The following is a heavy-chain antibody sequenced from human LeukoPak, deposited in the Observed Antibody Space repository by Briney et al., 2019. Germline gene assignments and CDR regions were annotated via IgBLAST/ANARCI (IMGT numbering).Heavy chain of an antibody. Sequence: PGRSLRLSCAASGFTFSSYGMHWVRQAPGKGLEWVAFIRYDGSNKYYADSVKGRFTISRDNSKNTLYLQMNSLRAEDTAVYYCAKGNYDILTGSDYFDYWGQGTLVTVSS. CDR3: AKGNYDILTGSDYFDY. D-gene: IGHD3-9*01. J-gene: IGHJ4*02. CDR1: GFTFSSYG. V-gene: IGHV3-30*02. CDR2: IRYDGSNK.